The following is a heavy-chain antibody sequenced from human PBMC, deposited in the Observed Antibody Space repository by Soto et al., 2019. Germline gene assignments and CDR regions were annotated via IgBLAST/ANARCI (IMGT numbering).Heavy chain of an antibody. V-gene: IGHV4-59*01. CDR3: ARGVPVDPLLGGVIVIPYYFDY. Sequence: PSETLSLTCTVSGGSISSYYWRGIRQPPGKGLEWIGYIYYSGSTNYNPSLKSRVTISVDTSKNQFSLKLSSVTAADTAVYYCARGVPVDPLLGGVIVIPYYFDYWGQGTLVTVSS. CDR1: GGSISSYY. CDR2: IYYSGST. D-gene: IGHD3-16*02. J-gene: IGHJ4*02.